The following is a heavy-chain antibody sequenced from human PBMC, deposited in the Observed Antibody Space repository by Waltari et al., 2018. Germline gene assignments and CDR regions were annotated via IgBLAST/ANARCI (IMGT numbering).Heavy chain of an antibody. Sequence: QVQLVESGGGVVQPGRSLRLSCAASGFTFSSYGMHWVRQAPGKGVEWVARISYDGRNKYYADSVKGRFTISRDNSKNTLYLQMNSLRAEDTAVYYCAPDCSSTSCYVVYWGQGTLVTVSS. CDR2: ISYDGRNK. J-gene: IGHJ4*02. CDR1: GFTFSSYG. D-gene: IGHD2-2*01. CDR3: APDCSSTSCYVVY. V-gene: IGHV3-30*03.